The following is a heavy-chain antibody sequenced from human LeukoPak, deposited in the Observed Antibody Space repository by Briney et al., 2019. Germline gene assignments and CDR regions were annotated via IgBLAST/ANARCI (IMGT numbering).Heavy chain of an antibody. J-gene: IGHJ4*02. Sequence: GGSLRLSCAASGVIFSKYAMEWVRQAPGKGLEWVSSIDGPSDSIYYADSVKGRFTISRDDAKNSVYLQMNSLRAEDTGIYYCARLVCTTIPCYGKFYFDYWGQGTLVPVAS. CDR3: ARLVCTTIPCYGKFYFDY. V-gene: IGHV3-21*06. D-gene: IGHD1-1*01. CDR2: IDGPSDSI. CDR1: GVIFSKYA.